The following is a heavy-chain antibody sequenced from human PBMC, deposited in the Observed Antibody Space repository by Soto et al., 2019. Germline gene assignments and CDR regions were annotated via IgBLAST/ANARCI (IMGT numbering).Heavy chain of an antibody. J-gene: IGHJ4*02. D-gene: IGHD6-25*01. CDR1: GFTFNTYW. Sequence: EVQLVESGGDLVQPGGSLRLSCVASGFTFNTYWMSWVRQAPGKGLEWVANIKEDGSDKYYVDSVEGRFTISRDNAKNLLYLQMDSLGAGDTAMYYCARFTRGSSGDYWGQGTLVTVSS. V-gene: IGHV3-7*01. CDR2: IKEDGSDK. CDR3: ARFTRGSSGDY.